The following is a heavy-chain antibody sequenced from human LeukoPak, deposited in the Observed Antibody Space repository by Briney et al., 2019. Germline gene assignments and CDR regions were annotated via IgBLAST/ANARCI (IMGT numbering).Heavy chain of an antibody. V-gene: IGHV4-4*07. D-gene: IGHD6-19*01. Sequence: SETLSLTGTVSGGSISSYYWSWIRQPAGKGLEWIGRIYTSGSTNYNPSLKSRVTMSVDTSKNQFSLKLSSVIAADTAVYYCARDPDGIAVAGTPDAFDIWGQGTMVTVSS. J-gene: IGHJ3*02. CDR2: IYTSGST. CDR3: ARDPDGIAVAGTPDAFDI. CDR1: GGSISSYY.